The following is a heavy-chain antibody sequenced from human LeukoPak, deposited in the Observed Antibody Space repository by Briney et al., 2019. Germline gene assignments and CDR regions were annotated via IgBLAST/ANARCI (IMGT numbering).Heavy chain of an antibody. J-gene: IGHJ4*02. Sequence: SGGSLRLSCAASGFTVSSNYMSWVRQAPGKGLEWVSVIYSGGSTYYADSVKGRFTISRDNSKNTLYLQMNSLRAGDTAVYYCARGPVRGVIQLWGQGTLVTVSS. CDR1: GFTVSSNY. CDR2: IYSGGST. V-gene: IGHV3-53*01. D-gene: IGHD3-10*01. CDR3: ARGPVRGVIQL.